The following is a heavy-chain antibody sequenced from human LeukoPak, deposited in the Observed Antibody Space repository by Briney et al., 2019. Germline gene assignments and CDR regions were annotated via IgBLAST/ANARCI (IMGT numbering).Heavy chain of an antibody. V-gene: IGHV4-34*01. CDR2: INHSGST. CDR3: AREPDCQDAFDI. CDR1: GGSFSGYY. Sequence: SETLSLTCAVYGGSFSGYYWSWIRQPPGKGLEWIGEINHSGSTNYNPSLKSRVTISVDTSKNQFSLKLSSVTAADTAVYYCAREPDCQDAFDIWGQGTMVTVSS. J-gene: IGHJ3*02. D-gene: IGHD2-21*02.